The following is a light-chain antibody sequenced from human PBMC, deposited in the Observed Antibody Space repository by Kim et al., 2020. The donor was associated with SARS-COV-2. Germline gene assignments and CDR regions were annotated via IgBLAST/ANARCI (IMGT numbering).Light chain of an antibody. V-gene: IGKV1-27*01. J-gene: IGKJ3*01. CDR1: QDIYDY. CDR2: AES. CDR3: QRYNSVPST. Sequence: ASVGSRVTISSQASQDIYDYVNWYQQKPGKAPRLLIYAESTLQSGVPSRFSGSGSGTEFTLTISSLQPEDVATYYCQRYNSVPSTFGPGTKVDIK.